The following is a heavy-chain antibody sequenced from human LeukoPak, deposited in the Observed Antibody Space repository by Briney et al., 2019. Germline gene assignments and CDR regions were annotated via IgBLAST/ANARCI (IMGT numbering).Heavy chain of an antibody. Sequence: GASVKVSCKASGYTFTGYYMHWVRQAPGQGLEWMGWINPNSGGTNYAQKFQGRVTMTRDTSISTAYMELSRLRSDDTAVYYCARTEIRFLEWLDAFDIWGQGTMVTVSS. CDR1: GYTFTGYY. J-gene: IGHJ3*02. V-gene: IGHV1-2*02. D-gene: IGHD3-3*01. CDR2: INPNSGGT. CDR3: ARTEIRFLEWLDAFDI.